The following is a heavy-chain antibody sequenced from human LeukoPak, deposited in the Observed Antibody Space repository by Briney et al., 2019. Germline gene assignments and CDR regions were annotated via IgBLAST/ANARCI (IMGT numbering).Heavy chain of an antibody. D-gene: IGHD2/OR15-2a*01. CDR1: GLTFNNYG. V-gene: IGHV3-23*01. CDR2: ISASDYT. J-gene: IGHJ1*01. Sequence: GGSLRLSCAASGLTFNNYGMSWVRQAPGKGLEWVSVISASDYTYYSDSVKGRFTISRDNSKNTLYLQMGSLRAEDMAVYYCARGSVNGEYFQHWGQGTLVTVSS. CDR3: ARGSVNGEYFQH.